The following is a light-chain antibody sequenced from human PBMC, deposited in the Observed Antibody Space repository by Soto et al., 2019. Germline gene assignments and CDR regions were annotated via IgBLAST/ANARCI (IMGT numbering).Light chain of an antibody. V-gene: IGKV3-15*01. CDR1: QNIGNK. Sequence: IVMTQSPGTLSVSPGERATLSCRASQNIGNKVGWYPQKPGQAPRLLSYGASTRATGIPVRFSGSVSGTEFTLTIPSLQSEDSAVYYCQEYNYWHPITFGGGTKVEIK. CDR2: GAS. J-gene: IGKJ4*01. CDR3: QEYNYWHPIT.